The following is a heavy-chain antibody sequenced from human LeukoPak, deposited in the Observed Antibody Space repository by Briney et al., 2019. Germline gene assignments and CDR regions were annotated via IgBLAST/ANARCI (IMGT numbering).Heavy chain of an antibody. CDR2: IYTSGST. CDR3: ARSGVLRPVYYYYMDV. V-gene: IGHV4-4*07. CDR1: GGSIGSYY. D-gene: IGHD3-10*01. Sequence: PSETLSLTCTVSGGSIGSYYWSWIRQPAGKGLEWIRRIYTSGSTNYNPSLKSRVTISVDKSKNQFSLKLSSVTAADTAVYYCARSGVLRPVYYYYMDVWGKGTTVTVSS. J-gene: IGHJ6*03.